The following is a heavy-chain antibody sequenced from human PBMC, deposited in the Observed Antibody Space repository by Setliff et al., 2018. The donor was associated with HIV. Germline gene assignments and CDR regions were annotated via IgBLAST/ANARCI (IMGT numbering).Heavy chain of an antibody. J-gene: IGHJ4*02. CDR1: GDTFRNYA. CDR3: ARDLGPERGDFDY. D-gene: IGHD7-27*01. Sequence: SVKVSCKVSGDTFRNYALNWVRQAPGQGLEWMGGIIPPVGAAVYAQNFQGRVTITADESTSTAYMELSSLRSEDTAVYYCARDLGPERGDFDYWGQGTLVTVSS. V-gene: IGHV1-69*13. CDR2: IIPPVGAA.